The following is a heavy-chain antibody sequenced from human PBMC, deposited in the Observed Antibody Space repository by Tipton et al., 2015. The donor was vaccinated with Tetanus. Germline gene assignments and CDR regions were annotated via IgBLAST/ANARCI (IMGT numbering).Heavy chain of an antibody. CDR3: AKEALGVLNL. Sequence: SLRLSCAASGFTLSNAWMSWVRQAPGNGLEWVAAISGSRLTPYYADSVKGRFTISRDNSKNTLSLQLNSLRADDTAIYYCAKEALGVLNLWGNGTTVIVSS. CDR2: ISGSRLTP. J-gene: IGHJ6*04. CDR1: GFTLSNAW. V-gene: IGHV3-23*01. D-gene: IGHD1-14*01.